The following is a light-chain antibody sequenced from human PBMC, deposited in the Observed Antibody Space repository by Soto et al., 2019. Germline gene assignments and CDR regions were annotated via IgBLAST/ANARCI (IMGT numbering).Light chain of an antibody. Sequence: DVVMTQSPLSLPVTLGQPASISCRSSQSLLYIDGNTYLSWFQQRPGQSPRRLIYKVSKRDSGVRDKCIGGGSWSDVTLKFSRVEAGVVGVYWCSQGSYWPPRTFGQGTKVEFK. CDR3: SQGSYWPPRT. V-gene: IGKV2-30*01. CDR2: KVS. CDR1: QSLLYIDGNTY. J-gene: IGKJ1*01.